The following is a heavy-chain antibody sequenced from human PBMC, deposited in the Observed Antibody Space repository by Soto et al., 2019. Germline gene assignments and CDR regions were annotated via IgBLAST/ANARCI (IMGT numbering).Heavy chain of an antibody. CDR1: GYTFTSYY. CDR2: INPSGGST. Sequence: QVQLVQSGAEVKKPGASVKVSCKASGYTFTSYYMHWVRQAPGQGLEWMGIINPSGGSTSYAQKFQGRVTLTRDTSTSTVHMELSSLRSENTAVYYCARGASRGTIFGVVPTRYWYSDLWGRGTLVTVSS. D-gene: IGHD3-3*01. J-gene: IGHJ2*01. CDR3: ARGASRGTIFGVVPTRYWYSDL. V-gene: IGHV1-46*01.